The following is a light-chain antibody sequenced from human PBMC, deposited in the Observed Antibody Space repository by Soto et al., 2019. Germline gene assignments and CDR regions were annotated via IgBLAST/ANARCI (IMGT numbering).Light chain of an antibody. CDR2: GAS. CDR1: QSISSSY. Sequence: EIVLTQSPGTLSVSPGERVTLSCRASQSISSSYLAWYQQRPGQAPRLLIFGASYRATGIPDRFSGSGSGTVFTLTISRLEPEDFAVYYCQQYNSSPPEFTFGPGTKVDSK. V-gene: IGKV3-20*01. CDR3: QQYNSSPPEFT. J-gene: IGKJ3*01.